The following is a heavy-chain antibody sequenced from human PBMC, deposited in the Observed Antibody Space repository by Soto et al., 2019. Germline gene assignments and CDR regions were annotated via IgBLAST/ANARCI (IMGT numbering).Heavy chain of an antibody. V-gene: IGHV4-39*07. D-gene: IGHD3-9*01. Sequence: PSETLSLTCTVSGASISSGTFYWGWIRQPPGKGLESIANIYYDGSTYYNPSLKSRVTISVDTSKNQFSLKLSSVTAADTAVYYCARDGYDILTGYAIGFDYWGQGTLVTVSS. CDR1: GASISSGTFY. CDR3: ARDGYDILTGYAIGFDY. J-gene: IGHJ4*02. CDR2: IYYDGST.